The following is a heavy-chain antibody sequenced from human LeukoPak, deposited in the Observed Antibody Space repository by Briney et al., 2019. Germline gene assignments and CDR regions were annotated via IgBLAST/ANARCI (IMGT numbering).Heavy chain of an antibody. CDR3: ARGPTAGYSSTKYYMDV. CDR2: IIPIFGTA. CDR1: GGTFSSYA. D-gene: IGHD6-13*01. J-gene: IGHJ6*03. Sequence: EASVKVSCKASGGTFSSYAISWVRQAPGQGLEWMGGIIPIFGTANYAQKFQGRVTITADKSTSTAYMELSSLRSEDTAVYYCARGPTAGYSSTKYYMDVWGKGTTVTVSS. V-gene: IGHV1-69*06.